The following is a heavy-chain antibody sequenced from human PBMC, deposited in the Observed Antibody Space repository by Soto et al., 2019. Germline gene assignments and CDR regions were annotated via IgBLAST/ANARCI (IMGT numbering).Heavy chain of an antibody. CDR1: GYTLPGLP. Sequence: GSVQVSLQASGYTLPGLPMHGLRQAPGQGLEWMGGINPNSGGTNYAQKFQGGVTMTRDTSISTAYMELSRLRSDDTAVYYCARVDSSSFYYGMDVWGQGXTVTVYS. CDR2: INPNSGGT. CDR3: ARVDSSSFYYGMDV. J-gene: IGHJ6*02. V-gene: IGHV1-2*02. D-gene: IGHD6-6*01.